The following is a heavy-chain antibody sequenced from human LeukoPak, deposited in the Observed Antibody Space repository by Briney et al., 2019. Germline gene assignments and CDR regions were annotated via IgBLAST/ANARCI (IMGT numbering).Heavy chain of an antibody. V-gene: IGHV1-69*13. D-gene: IGHD5-18*01. J-gene: IGHJ5*02. CDR1: GGTFSSYA. CDR2: IIPIFGTA. CDR3: ARGVVVGYSYGEQVGWFDP. Sequence: EASVKVSCKASGGTFSSYAISWVRQAPGQGLEWMGGIIPIFGTANYAQKFQGRVTITADESTSTAYMELSSLRSEDTAVYYCARGVVVGYSYGEQVGWFDPWGQGTLVTVSS.